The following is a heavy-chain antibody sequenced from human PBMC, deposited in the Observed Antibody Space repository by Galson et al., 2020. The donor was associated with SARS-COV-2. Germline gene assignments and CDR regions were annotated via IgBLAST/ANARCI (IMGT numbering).Heavy chain of an antibody. CDR1: GYSISSGYY. CDR3: ATDQSTPGVIAVAGLTD. CDR2: IYHSGST. D-gene: IGHD6-19*01. V-gene: IGHV4-38-2*02. Sequence: SETLSLTCTVSGYSISSGYYWGWIRQPPGKGLEWIGSIYHSGSTYYNPSLKSRVTISVDTSKNQFSLKLSSVTAADTAVYYCATDQSTPGVIAVAGLTDWGQGTLVTVSS. J-gene: IGHJ4*02.